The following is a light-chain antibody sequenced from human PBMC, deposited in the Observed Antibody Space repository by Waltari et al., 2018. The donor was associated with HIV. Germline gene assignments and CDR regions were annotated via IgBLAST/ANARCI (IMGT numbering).Light chain of an antibody. CDR3: QQYYSPLPT. V-gene: IGKV4-1*01. CDR1: HSAFYTPNAKNY. J-gene: IGKJ1*01. CDR2: WAA. Sequence: DVVMTQSPDALAVSLGERATINCKATHSAFYTPNAKNYIAWYQQRPGQAPKLLIYWAATREVGVSSRFGGSWCGTNFPLTITSLQAEDVAVYYCQQYYSPLPTFGQGTKVEIK.